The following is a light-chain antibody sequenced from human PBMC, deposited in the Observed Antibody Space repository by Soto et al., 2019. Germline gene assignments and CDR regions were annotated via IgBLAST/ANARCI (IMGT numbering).Light chain of an antibody. CDR3: SSSTNTNTLVI. CDR2: EGT. CDR1: SSDIGRYKF. J-gene: IGLJ2*01. V-gene: IGLV2-14*01. Sequence: QSVLTQPASVSGSPGQSITISCTGTSSDIGRYKFVSWFQQHPGKAPKLMIFEGTNRPSGVSNRFSGSKSGNTACLTISGLQAEDEAIYFCSSSTNTNTLVIFGGGTKVTVL.